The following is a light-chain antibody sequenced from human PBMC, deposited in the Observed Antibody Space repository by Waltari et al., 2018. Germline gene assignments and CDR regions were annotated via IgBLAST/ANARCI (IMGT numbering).Light chain of an antibody. Sequence: VLYSSNNKNYLAWYQQKPGQPPKLLMYWASTRESGVPARFRGSGSGTDFTLTTSSLQAEDVAVYYCQQYYSTPYTFGQGTKLEIK. CDR3: QQYYSTPYT. CDR1: VLYSSNNKNY. V-gene: IGKV4-1*01. CDR2: WAS. J-gene: IGKJ2*01.